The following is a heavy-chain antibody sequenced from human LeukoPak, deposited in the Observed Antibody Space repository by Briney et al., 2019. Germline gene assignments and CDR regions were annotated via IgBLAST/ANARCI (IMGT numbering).Heavy chain of an antibody. Sequence: PSETLSLTCNVSGDYITTTNYYWAWIGQPPGKGLEWIASVFYSGTTYYNPSLKSRVIISMDTSRKQISLRLSSVTATDTAIYYCARRSRLYRHETTGYHDSWGQGTLVTVSS. V-gene: IGHV4-39*01. D-gene: IGHD3-9*01. CDR2: VFYSGTT. CDR1: GDYITTTNYY. J-gene: IGHJ4*02. CDR3: ARRSRLYRHETTGYHDS.